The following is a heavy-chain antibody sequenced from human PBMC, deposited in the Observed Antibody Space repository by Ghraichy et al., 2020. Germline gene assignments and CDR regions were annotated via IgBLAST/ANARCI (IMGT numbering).Heavy chain of an antibody. CDR3: ARYGISGYPALFDY. CDR2: IKQDGSEK. J-gene: IGHJ4*02. Sequence: GGSLRLSCAASGFTFSSYWMSWVRQAPGKGLEWVANIKQDGSEKYYVDSVKGRFTISRDNAKNSLYLQMNSLRAEDTAVYYCARYGISGYPALFDYWGQGTLVTVSS. CDR1: GFTFSSYW. D-gene: IGHD5-12*01. V-gene: IGHV3-7*03.